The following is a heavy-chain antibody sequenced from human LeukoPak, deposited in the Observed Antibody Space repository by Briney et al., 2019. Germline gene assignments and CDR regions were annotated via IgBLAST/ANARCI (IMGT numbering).Heavy chain of an antibody. Sequence: GGSLRLSCAASGFSVSSNYMTWVRQAPGKGLECVSVIYGGGNTYYADSVGGRLTISRDNSKNTLYLQMNSLRVEDTAMYYCARGRWSSSGYQDYWGRGTLVTVSS. CDR1: GFSVSSNY. V-gene: IGHV3-53*01. CDR3: ARGRWSSSGYQDY. D-gene: IGHD3-22*01. CDR2: IYGGGNT. J-gene: IGHJ4*02.